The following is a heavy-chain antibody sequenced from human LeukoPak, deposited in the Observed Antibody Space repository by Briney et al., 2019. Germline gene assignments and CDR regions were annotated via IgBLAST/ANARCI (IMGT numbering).Heavy chain of an antibody. V-gene: IGHV1-69*13. CDR1: GYTFTSYD. J-gene: IGHJ4*02. CDR3: ARGGAVAAMASDY. Sequence: ASVKVSCKASGYTFTSYDINWVRQATGQGLEWMGGIIPIFGTANYAQKFQGRVTITADESTSTAYMELSSLRSEDTAVYYCARGGAVAAMASDYWGQGTLVTVSS. D-gene: IGHD5-18*01. CDR2: IIPIFGTA.